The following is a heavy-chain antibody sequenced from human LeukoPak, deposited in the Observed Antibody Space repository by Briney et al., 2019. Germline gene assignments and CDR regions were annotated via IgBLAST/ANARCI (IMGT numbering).Heavy chain of an antibody. CDR3: ARDQGSGFDAFDI. D-gene: IGHD6-19*01. CDR1: GFTFSSYS. V-gene: IGHV3-48*04. J-gene: IGHJ3*02. Sequence: PGGSLRLSCAASGFTFSSYSMNWVRQAPGKGLEWVSYISSSSSTIYYADSVKDRFTISRDNAKNSLYLQMNSLRAEDTAVYYCARDQGSGFDAFDIWGQGTMVTVSS. CDR2: ISSSSSTI.